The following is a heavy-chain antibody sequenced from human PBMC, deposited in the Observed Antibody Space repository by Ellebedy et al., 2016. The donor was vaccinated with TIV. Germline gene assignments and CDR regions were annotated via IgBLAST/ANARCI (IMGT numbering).Heavy chain of an antibody. J-gene: IGHJ6*03. CDR2: IYTSGST. CDR3: ARDYGSGSYSPRSYYYYYYMDV. D-gene: IGHD3-10*01. V-gene: IGHV4-4*07. CDR1: GGSISSYY. Sequence: SETLSLTXTVSGGSISSYYWSWIRQPAGKGLEWIGRIYTSGSTNYNPSLKSRVTMSVDTSKDQFSLKLSSVTAADTAVYYCARDYGSGSYSPRSYYYYYYMDVWGKGTTVTVSS.